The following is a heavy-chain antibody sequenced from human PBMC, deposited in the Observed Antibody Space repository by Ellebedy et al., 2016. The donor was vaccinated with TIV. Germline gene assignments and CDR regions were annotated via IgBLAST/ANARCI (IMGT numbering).Heavy chain of an antibody. J-gene: IGHJ4*02. Sequence: AASVKVSCKASGYTFTSHGITWVRQAPGQGLEWMGWVSASNGNTNYAQKFQGRIIMTTDTSTNTAYMELRSLRSDDTAVYYCARGLYYDTSGYSLYYFDYWGQGTLFAVSS. CDR3: ARGLYYDTSGYSLYYFDY. CDR2: VSASNGNT. V-gene: IGHV1-18*01. CDR1: GYTFTSHG. D-gene: IGHD3-22*01.